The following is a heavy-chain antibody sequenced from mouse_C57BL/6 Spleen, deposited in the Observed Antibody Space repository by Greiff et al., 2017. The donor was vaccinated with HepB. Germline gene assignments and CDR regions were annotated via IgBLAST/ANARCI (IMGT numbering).Heavy chain of an antibody. V-gene: IGHV5-4*01. J-gene: IGHJ3*01. Sequence: EVKLVESGGGLVKPGGSLKLSCAASGFTFSSYAMSWVRQTPEKRLEWVATISDGGSYTYYPDNVKGRFTISRDNAKNNLYLQMSHLKSEDTAMYYCARDDYDGGRAYWGQGTLVTVSA. CDR3: ARDDYDGGRAY. CDR1: GFTFSSYA. CDR2: ISDGGSYT. D-gene: IGHD2-4*01.